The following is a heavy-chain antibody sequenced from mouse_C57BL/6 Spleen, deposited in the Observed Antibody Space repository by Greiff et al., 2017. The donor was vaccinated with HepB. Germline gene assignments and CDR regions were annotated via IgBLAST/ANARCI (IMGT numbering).Heavy chain of an antibody. CDR2: IRLKSDNYAT. D-gene: IGHD1-1*01. CDR3: TGSSYGY. V-gene: IGHV6-3*01. CDR1: GFTFSNYW. J-gene: IGHJ2*01. Sequence: EVQLQQSGGGLVQPGGSMKLSCVASGFTFSNYWMNWVRQSPEKGLEWVAQIRLKSDNYATHYAESGKGRFTISRDDSKSSVYLQMNNLRAEDTGIYYCTGSSYGYWGQGTTLTVSS.